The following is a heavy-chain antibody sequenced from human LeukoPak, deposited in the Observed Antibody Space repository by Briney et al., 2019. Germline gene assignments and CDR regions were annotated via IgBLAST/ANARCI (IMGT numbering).Heavy chain of an antibody. CDR3: ARGVEPLAANTLAY. CDR2: ISYDGGNR. CDR1: GFTFDMYA. D-gene: IGHD1-14*01. V-gene: IGHV3-30*04. Sequence: GGSLRLSCAPSGFTFDMYAMHWVRQAPGKGLEWVAVISYDGGNRNYADSVKGRFTISRDNSKNTLYLEMNSLGPEDTAVYYCARGVEPLAANTLAYWGQGTLVTVSS. J-gene: IGHJ4*02.